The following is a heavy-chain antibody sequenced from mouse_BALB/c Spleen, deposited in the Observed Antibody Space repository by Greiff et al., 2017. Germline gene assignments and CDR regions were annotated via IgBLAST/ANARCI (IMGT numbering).Heavy chain of an antibody. J-gene: IGHJ2*01. CDR1: GFTFSSFG. V-gene: IGHV5-17*02. CDR2: ISSGSSTI. Sequence: EVHLVESGGGLVQPGGSRKLSCAASGFTFSSFGMHWVRQAPEKGLEWVAYISSGSSTIYYADTVKGRFTISRDNPKNTLFLQMTSLRSEDTAMYYCARSRMYDYWGQGTTLTVSS. CDR3: ARSRMYDY.